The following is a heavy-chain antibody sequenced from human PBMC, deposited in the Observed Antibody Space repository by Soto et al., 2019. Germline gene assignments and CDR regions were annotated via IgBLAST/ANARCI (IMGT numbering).Heavy chain of an antibody. CDR1: GFTFTSSA. J-gene: IGHJ5*02. V-gene: IGHV1-58*01. CDR2: IVVGSGNT. D-gene: IGHD6-19*01. CDR3: AAQPVAGMNWFDP. Sequence: SVKVSCKASGFTFTSSAVQRVRQARGQRLEWIGWIVVGSGNTNYAQKFQERVTITRDMSTSTAYMELSSLRSEDTAVYYCAAQPVAGMNWFDPRGQGTLVTVSS.